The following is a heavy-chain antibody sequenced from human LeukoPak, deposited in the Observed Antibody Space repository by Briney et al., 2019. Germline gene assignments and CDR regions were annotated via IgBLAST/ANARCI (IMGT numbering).Heavy chain of an antibody. CDR3: TKHGPDWEVQLWFVY. Sequence: PGGSLRLPCAASGFTFSGSAMHWVRQASGKGLEWVGRIRSKVNNYATAYAASVKGRFTISRDDSKNTAYLQMNSLKIEDTAVYYCTKHGPDWEVQLWFVYWGQGTLVTVSS. J-gene: IGHJ4*02. D-gene: IGHD5-18*01. CDR1: GFTFSGSA. CDR2: IRSKVNNYAT. V-gene: IGHV3-73*01.